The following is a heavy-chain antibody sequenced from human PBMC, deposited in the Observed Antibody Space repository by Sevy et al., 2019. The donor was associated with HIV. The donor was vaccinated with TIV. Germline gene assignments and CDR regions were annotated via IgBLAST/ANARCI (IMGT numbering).Heavy chain of an antibody. CDR3: ARRYDFWSGNYFDY. CDR2: IYSGGST. Sequence: GGSLRLSCAASGFTVSSNYMSWVRQAPGKGLEWVSVIYSGGSTYYADSVKGRFTISRDNSKNTRYLQMNSLRAEDTAVYYCARRYDFWSGNYFDYWGQGTLVTVSS. V-gene: IGHV3-53*01. CDR1: GFTVSSNY. J-gene: IGHJ4*02. D-gene: IGHD3-3*01.